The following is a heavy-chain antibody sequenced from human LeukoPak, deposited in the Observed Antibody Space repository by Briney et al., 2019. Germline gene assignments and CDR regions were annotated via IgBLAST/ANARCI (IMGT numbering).Heavy chain of an antibody. CDR3: ACRYCSGGSCYRFGDC. J-gene: IGHJ4*02. CDR1: GGSLSGYY. V-gene: IGHV4-34*01. D-gene: IGHD2-15*01. CDR2: INHSGST. Sequence: SETLSLTCAVYGGSLSGYYWSWIRQPPGKGLEWIGEINHSGSTNYNPSLKSRVTISVDTSKNQFSLKLSSVTAADTAVYYCACRYCSGGSCYRFGDCWGQGTLVTVSS.